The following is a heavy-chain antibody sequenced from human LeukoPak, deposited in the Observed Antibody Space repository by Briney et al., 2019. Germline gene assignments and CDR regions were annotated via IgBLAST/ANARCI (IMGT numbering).Heavy chain of an antibody. V-gene: IGHV3-7*01. D-gene: IGHD3-3*01. Sequence: PGGSLRLSCAASGFTFIIYCRTCARQAPGKGLEWVANIKQDGSQKYYVDSVKGRFTISRDNAKNSLYLQVNSLRAEDTAIYYCTRDFSSGDWGQGTLVTVSS. CDR2: IKQDGSQK. CDR1: GFTFIIYC. J-gene: IGHJ4*02. CDR3: TRDFSSGD.